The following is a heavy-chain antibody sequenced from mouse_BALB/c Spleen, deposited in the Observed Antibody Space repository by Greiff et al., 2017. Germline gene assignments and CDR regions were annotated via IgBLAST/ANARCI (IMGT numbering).Heavy chain of an antibody. V-gene: IGHV5-6-4*01. J-gene: IGHJ2*01. D-gene: IGHD2-13*01. Sequence: EVKLVESGGGLVKPGGSLKLSCAASGFTFSSYTMSWVRQTPEKRLEWVATISSGGSYTYYPDSVKGRFTISRDNAKNTLYLQMSSLKSEDTAMYYCTRDRGEGFFDYWGQVTTLTVSS. CDR3: TRDRGEGFFDY. CDR2: ISSGGSYT. CDR1: GFTFSSYT.